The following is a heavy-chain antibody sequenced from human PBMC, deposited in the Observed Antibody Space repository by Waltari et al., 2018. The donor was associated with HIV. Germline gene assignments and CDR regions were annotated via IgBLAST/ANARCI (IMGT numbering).Heavy chain of an antibody. V-gene: IGHV1-8*01. J-gene: IGHJ6*02. CDR2: INPNTGDT. CDR3: TRGLALRIAAPGADV. CDR1: GYKFVNHD. D-gene: IGHD4-17*01. Sequence: QSPTEVRRPGASVRVSCRIFGYKFVNHDITWVRQAAREGLEWMGCINPNTGDTHSWEKYWGRLTLTRNIATATAYLDLTNLTRDDMATYYCTRGLALRIAAPGADVWGQGTTVIV.